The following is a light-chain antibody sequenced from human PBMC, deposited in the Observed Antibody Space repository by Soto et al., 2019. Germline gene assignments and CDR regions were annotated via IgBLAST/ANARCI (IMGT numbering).Light chain of an antibody. CDR1: QTISSW. CDR2: KAS. CDR3: QQYNSYSRT. Sequence: DIQMTQSPSTLSGSVGDRVTITCRASQTISSWLAWYQQKPGKAPKLLIYKASSLESGVPSRFSGSGSGTEFTLTISSLQPDDFATYSCQQYNSYSRTFGQGTKVEIK. J-gene: IGKJ1*01. V-gene: IGKV1-5*03.